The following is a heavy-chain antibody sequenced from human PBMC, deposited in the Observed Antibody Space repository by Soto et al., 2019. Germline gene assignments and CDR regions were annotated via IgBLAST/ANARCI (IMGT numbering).Heavy chain of an antibody. Sequence: PGGSLRLSCAASGFTFSNYGMHWVRQAPGKGLEWVAVIWYDGSNKYSADSAKGRFSISRDNSRNTLYLQMNSLRAEDTALYYCARAWGYCSSNSCPPPDYWGQGTLVTVYS. CDR3: ARAWGYCSSNSCPPPDY. V-gene: IGHV3-33*01. J-gene: IGHJ4*02. CDR2: IWYDGSNK. D-gene: IGHD2-2*01. CDR1: GFTFSNYG.